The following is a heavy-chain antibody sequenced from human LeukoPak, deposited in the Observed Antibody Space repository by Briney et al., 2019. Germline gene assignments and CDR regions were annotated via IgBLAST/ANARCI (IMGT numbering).Heavy chain of an antibody. J-gene: IGHJ3*02. D-gene: IGHD3-22*01. CDR2: INWNGGST. V-gene: IGHV3-20*04. Sequence: GGSLRLSCVASGFTFRSYGMSWVRQAPGKGLEWVSGINWNGGSTGYADSVKGRFTISRDNAKNSLYLQMNSLRAEDTALYYCARDYYDSSGYFAAFDIWGQGTMVTVSS. CDR1: GFTFRSYG. CDR3: ARDYYDSSGYFAAFDI.